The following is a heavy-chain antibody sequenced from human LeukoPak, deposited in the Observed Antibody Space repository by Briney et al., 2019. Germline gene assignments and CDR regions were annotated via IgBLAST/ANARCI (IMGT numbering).Heavy chain of an antibody. V-gene: IGHV4-34*01. Sequence: SETLSLTCAVYGGSFSGYYWSWIRQPPGKGLEWIGEINHSGSTNYNPSLKSRVTISVDTSKNQFSLKLSSVTAADTAVYYCARGPRMDFYGDYAPGRYFDYWGQGTLVTVSS. CDR2: INHSGST. CDR1: GGSFSGYY. D-gene: IGHD4-17*01. J-gene: IGHJ4*02. CDR3: ARGPRMDFYGDYAPGRYFDY.